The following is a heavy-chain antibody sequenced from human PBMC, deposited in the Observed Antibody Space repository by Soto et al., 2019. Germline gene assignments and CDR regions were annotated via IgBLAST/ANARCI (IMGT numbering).Heavy chain of an antibody. CDR3: ARDHYDILTGHGVLDY. Sequence: EVQLVESGGGLVQPGGSLRLSCAASGFTFSSYSMNWVRQAPGKGLEWVSYISSSSDTIYYADSVKGRFTISRDNAKNSLYLQMNSLRAEDTAVYYCARDHYDILTGHGVLDYWGQGTLVTVSS. D-gene: IGHD3-9*01. V-gene: IGHV3-48*01. CDR1: GFTFSSYS. J-gene: IGHJ4*02. CDR2: ISSSSDTI.